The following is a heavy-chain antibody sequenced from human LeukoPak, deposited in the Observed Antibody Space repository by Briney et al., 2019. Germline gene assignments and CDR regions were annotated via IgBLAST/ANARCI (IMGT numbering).Heavy chain of an antibody. CDR2: IYHSGST. CDR3: ARVLTTRSVTARDY. CDR1: GYSISSDYY. Sequence: PSETLSLTCAVSGYSISSDYYWGWIRQPPGKGLEWIGSIYHSGSTYYNPSLKSRVTISVDTSKNQFSLKQSSVTAADTAVYYCARVLTTRSVTARDYWGQGTLVTVSS. J-gene: IGHJ4*02. D-gene: IGHD1-1*01. V-gene: IGHV4-38-2*01.